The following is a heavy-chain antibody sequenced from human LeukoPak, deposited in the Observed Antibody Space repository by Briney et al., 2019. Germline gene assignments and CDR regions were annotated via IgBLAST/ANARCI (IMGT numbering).Heavy chain of an antibody. V-gene: IGHV4-34*01. D-gene: IGHD4-17*01. J-gene: IGHJ4*02. Sequence: SETLSLTCAVYGGSFSGYYWSWIRQPPGKGLEWIGEINHSGSTNYNPSLKGRVTISVDTSKNQFSLKLSSVTAADTAVYYCARQRPYGDYDYWGQGTLVTVSS. CDR3: ARQRPYGDYDY. CDR1: GGSFSGYY. CDR2: INHSGST.